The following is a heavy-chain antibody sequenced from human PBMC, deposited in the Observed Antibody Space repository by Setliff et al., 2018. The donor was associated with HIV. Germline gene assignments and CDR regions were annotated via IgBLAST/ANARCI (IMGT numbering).Heavy chain of an antibody. D-gene: IGHD3-9*01. J-gene: IGHJ4*02. CDR3: VRDRDWAFDY. V-gene: IGHV3-48*01. CDR2: NGIINGAK. Sequence: PGESLRLSCAASGFTFSSYSMNWVRQAPGKGLEWISYNGIINGAKHYADSMEGRFTISRDDAKNSLYLQMDSLRAEDTAVYYCVRDRDWAFDYWGQGILVTVSS. CDR1: GFTFSSYS.